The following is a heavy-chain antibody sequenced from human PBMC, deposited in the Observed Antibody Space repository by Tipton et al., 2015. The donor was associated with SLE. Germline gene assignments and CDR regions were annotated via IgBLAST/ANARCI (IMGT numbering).Heavy chain of an antibody. D-gene: IGHD4-11*01. V-gene: IGHV3-20*04. CDR1: GFMFENYA. J-gene: IGHJ6*03. CDR2: INWNGGST. Sequence: SLRLSCAASGFMFENYAMSWVRQAPGKGLEWVSGINWNGGSTGYGDSVKGRFTISRDNAEKSLYLQMNGLRAEDTALYYCASGTTTQLDDYFYYHIDVWGKGTTVTVSS. CDR3: ASGTTTQLDDYFYYHIDV.